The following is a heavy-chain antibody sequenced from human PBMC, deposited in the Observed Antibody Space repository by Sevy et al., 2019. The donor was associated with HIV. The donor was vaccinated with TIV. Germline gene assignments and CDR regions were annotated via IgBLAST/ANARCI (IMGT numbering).Heavy chain of an antibody. CDR2: IKQDGGAQ. CDR3: ARSTNSAALDY. J-gene: IGHJ4*02. CDR1: GFTFSSYW. D-gene: IGHD2-2*01. Sequence: GESLKISCAVSGFTFSSYWMSWVRQAPGKGLEWGANIKQDGGAQYYVDSVKGRFAISRDNAKNSLFLQMNSLRVEDTAVYYCARSTNSAALDYWGQGTPVTVSS. V-gene: IGHV3-7*01.